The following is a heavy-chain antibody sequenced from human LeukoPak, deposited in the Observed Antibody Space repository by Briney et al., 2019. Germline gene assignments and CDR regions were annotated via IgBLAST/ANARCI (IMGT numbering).Heavy chain of an antibody. CDR2: ISWNSGNI. V-gene: IGHV3-9*01. CDR3: AKSSGVAGTGGSYYFDY. Sequence: GGSLRLPCAASGFTFDDYAMHWVRQVPGKGLEWVSGISWNSGNIAYTDSVKGRFTISRDNAKNSLYLQMSSLRAEDTALYYCAKSSGVAGTGGSYYFDYWGQGTLVTVSS. CDR1: GFTFDDYA. D-gene: IGHD6-19*01. J-gene: IGHJ4*02.